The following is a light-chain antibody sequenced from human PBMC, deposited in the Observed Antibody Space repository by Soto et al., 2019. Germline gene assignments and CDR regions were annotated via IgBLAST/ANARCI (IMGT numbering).Light chain of an antibody. CDR2: KAS. CDR3: QHYNSYSEA. Sequence: DIQMTQSPSTLSVSVGDRVTTTGRASQTISSWLAWYQQKPGKAPKLLIYKASTLKSGVPSRFSGSGSGTEFTLTISSLQPDDFATYYCQHYNSYSEAFGQGTKV. V-gene: IGKV1-5*03. J-gene: IGKJ1*01. CDR1: QTISSW.